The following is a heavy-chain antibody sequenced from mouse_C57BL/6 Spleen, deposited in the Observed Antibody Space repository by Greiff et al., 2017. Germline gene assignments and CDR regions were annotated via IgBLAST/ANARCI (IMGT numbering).Heavy chain of an antibody. CDR3: AREGFIGRAMDY. Sequence: VKLQESGAELVKPGASVKISCKASGYAFSSYWMNWVKQRPGKGLEWIGQIYPGDGDTNYNGKFKGKATLTADKSSSTAYMQLSSLTSEDSAVYFCAREGFIGRAMDYWGQGTSVTVSS. CDR1: GYAFSSYW. D-gene: IGHD1-1*01. CDR2: IYPGDGDT. J-gene: IGHJ4*01. V-gene: IGHV1-80*01.